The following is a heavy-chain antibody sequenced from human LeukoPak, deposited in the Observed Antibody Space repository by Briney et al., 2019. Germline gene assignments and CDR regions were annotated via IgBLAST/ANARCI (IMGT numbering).Heavy chain of an antibody. J-gene: IGHJ4*02. CDR1: GGSISTYH. V-gene: IGHV4-59*01. CDR3: ARDKEHSYGRYFDF. D-gene: IGHD5-18*01. Sequence: SETLPLTCTVSGGSISTYHWNWIRKSPGKGLEWIGFMQDTGNNNYNPSLRSRVTMFTVTSKNQFSLELSSVTAADTAVYYCARDKEHSYGRYFDFWSQGISVTVSS. CDR2: MQDTGNN.